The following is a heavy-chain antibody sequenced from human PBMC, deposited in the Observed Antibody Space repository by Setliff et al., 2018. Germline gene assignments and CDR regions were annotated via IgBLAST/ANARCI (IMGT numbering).Heavy chain of an antibody. D-gene: IGHD6-19*01. CDR1: GGSISSGSYY. CDR3: AREQWLDPPGYYYMDV. CDR2: IYTSGST. V-gene: IGHV4-61*02. Sequence: SETLSLTCTVSGGSISSGSYYWSWIRQPAGKGLEWIGRIYTSGSTNYNPSLKSRVTISVDTSKNQFSLNLSSVTAADSAVYYCAREQWLDPPGYYYMDVWAKGTTVTVSS. J-gene: IGHJ6*03.